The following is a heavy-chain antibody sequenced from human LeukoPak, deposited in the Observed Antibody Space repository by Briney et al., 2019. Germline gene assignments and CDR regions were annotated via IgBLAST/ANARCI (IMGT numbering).Heavy chain of an antibody. V-gene: IGHV1-2*02. D-gene: IGHD6-13*01. Sequence: ASVKVSCKASGYTFTAYYMHWVRQAPGQEPEWMGWINPNSGGTDYAQKFQGRVTMTRDTSISTAYMELSSLTSDDTAVYYCARDGIYSRNFDAFDIWGQGTMVTVS. CDR3: ARDGIYSRNFDAFDI. CDR2: INPNSGGT. CDR1: GYTFTAYY. J-gene: IGHJ3*02.